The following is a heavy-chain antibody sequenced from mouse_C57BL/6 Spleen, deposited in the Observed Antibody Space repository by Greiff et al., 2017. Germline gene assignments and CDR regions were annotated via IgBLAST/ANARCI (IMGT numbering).Heavy chain of an antibody. CDR2: INPGSGGT. V-gene: IGHV1-54*01. CDR1: GYAFTNYL. Sequence: QVQLQQSGAELVRPGTSVKVSCKASGYAFTNYLIAWVKQRPGQGLEWIGVINPGSGGTNYNEKFKGKATLTADKSSSTAYMQLSSLTSEDSAVYFCARNENYGNPFAYWGQGTLVTVSA. J-gene: IGHJ3*01. CDR3: ARNENYGNPFAY. D-gene: IGHD2-1*01.